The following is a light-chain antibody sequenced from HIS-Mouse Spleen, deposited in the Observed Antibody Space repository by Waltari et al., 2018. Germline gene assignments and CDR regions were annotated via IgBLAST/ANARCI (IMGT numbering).Light chain of an antibody. J-gene: IGLJ2*01. Sequence: QSVLTQPPSVSAAPGQKVTIPCSGSRSNLGNNYLSWYQQLPGTAPKLLIYDNNKRPSGIPDRFSGSKSGTSATLGITGLQTGDEADYYCGTWDSSLSAGLVVFGGGTKLTVL. CDR1: RSNLGNNY. V-gene: IGLV1-51*01. CDR2: DNN. CDR3: GTWDSSLSAGLVV.